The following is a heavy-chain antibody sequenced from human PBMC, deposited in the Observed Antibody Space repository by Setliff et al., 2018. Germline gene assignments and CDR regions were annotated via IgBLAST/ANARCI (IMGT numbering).Heavy chain of an antibody. CDR1: GYTFTNYG. Sequence: ASVKVSCKTSGYTFTNYGITWVRQAPGQGLEWMGWINNYSFKTNYPQKFLGRVTVTTDTSTGTAYMELGSLTSDDTAIYYCARINFYVSSGYYYGSGSSYIPPHFDYWGLGTLVTVSS. J-gene: IGHJ4*02. CDR3: ARINFYVSSGYYYGSGSSYIPPHFDY. D-gene: IGHD3-10*01. CDR2: INNYSFKT. V-gene: IGHV1-18*01.